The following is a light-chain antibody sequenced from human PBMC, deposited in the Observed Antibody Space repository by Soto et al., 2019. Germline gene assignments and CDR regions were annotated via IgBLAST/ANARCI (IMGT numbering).Light chain of an antibody. CDR3: QQYNDWPIT. CDR1: QSVSDN. V-gene: IGKV3-15*01. Sequence: EIVLTQSPGSLSLSPGERVTLSCRSSQSVSDNVAWYQQRPGQSPRLLMHSASARAAGLPARFSGSGSGTEFSLSIHSLQSEDFAVYFCQQYNDWPITFGQGTRLEIK. J-gene: IGKJ5*01. CDR2: SAS.